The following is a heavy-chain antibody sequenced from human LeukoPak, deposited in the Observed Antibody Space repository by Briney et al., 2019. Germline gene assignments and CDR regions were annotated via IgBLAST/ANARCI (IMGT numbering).Heavy chain of an antibody. D-gene: IGHD2-2*01. J-gene: IGHJ4*02. Sequence: SETLSLTCTVSGGSISSYYWSWIRQPPGKGLEWIGYIYNSGSTKYNPSLKSRVTISVDTSKNQFSLKLSSVTAADTAVYYCARGAGGDIVIVPTPMGFDYWGQGTLVTVSS. CDR3: ARGAGGDIVIVPTPMGFDY. CDR1: GGSISSYY. V-gene: IGHV4-59*08. CDR2: IYNSGST.